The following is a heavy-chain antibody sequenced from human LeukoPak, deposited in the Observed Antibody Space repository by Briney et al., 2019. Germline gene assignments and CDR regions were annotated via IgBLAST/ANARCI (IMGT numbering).Heavy chain of an antibody. CDR2: IYYSGNT. CDR3: VRHGGVGSSWSPYYYMDV. Sequence: SETLSLTCTVSGGSISSYYWSWIRQPPGKGLEWIGYIYYSGNTYYNPSLKSRVTISRDTSKNQFSLTMSFVTAADTAMYYCVRHGGVGSSWSPYYYMDVWGKGTTVTVSS. CDR1: GGSISSYY. J-gene: IGHJ6*03. D-gene: IGHD6-13*01. V-gene: IGHV4-59*08.